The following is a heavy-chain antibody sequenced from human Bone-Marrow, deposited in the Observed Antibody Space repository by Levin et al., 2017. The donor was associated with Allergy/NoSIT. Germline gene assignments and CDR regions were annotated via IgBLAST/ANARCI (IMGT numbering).Heavy chain of an antibody. Sequence: GESLKISCAASGFTFSSYSMNWVRQAPGKGLEWVSSISSSSSYIYYADSVKGRFTISRDNAKNSLYLQMNSLRAEDTAVYYCARVGATNPDAFDIWGQGTMVTVSS. V-gene: IGHV3-21*01. CDR1: GFTFSSYS. J-gene: IGHJ3*02. CDR2: ISSSSSYI. D-gene: IGHD1-26*01. CDR3: ARVGATNPDAFDI.